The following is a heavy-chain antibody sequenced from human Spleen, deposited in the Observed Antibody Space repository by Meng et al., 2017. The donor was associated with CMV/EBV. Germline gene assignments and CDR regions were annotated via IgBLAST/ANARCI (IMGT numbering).Heavy chain of an antibody. Sequence: GGSLRLSCAASGFTVSNNYMSWVRQAPGKGLEWVAVISYDGSNKYYADSVKGRFTISRDNSKNTLYLQMNSLRAEDTAVYYCAREGDYDFWSGYGGNYYYGMDVWGQGTTVTVSS. CDR2: ISYDGSNK. CDR3: AREGDYDFWSGYGGNYYYGMDV. D-gene: IGHD3-3*01. CDR1: GFTVSNNY. V-gene: IGHV3-30*03. J-gene: IGHJ6*02.